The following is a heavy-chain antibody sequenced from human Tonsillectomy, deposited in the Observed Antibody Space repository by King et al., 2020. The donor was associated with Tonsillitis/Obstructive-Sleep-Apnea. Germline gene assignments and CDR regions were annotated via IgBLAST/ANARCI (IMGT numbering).Heavy chain of an antibody. CDR3: ATRLGDLSDAFDI. CDR1: GFTFSSYA. D-gene: IGHD6-25*01. V-gene: IGHV3-64*01. J-gene: IGHJ3*02. Sequence: VQLVESGGGLVQPGGSLRLSCAASGFTFSSYAMHWVRQAPGKGLEYVSAISSNGGSTYYANSVTGRFTISRDNSKNTLYLQMGSLRAEDMAVYYCATRLGDLSDAFDIWGQGTMVTVSS. CDR2: ISSNGGST.